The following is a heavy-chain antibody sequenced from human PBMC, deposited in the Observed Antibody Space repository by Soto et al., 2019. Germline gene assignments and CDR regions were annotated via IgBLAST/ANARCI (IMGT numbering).Heavy chain of an antibody. CDR2: IVGGSGNT. CDR1: GFTFSTSA. D-gene: IGHD1-26*01. Sequence: SVKVSCKASGFTFSTSAVQWVRQARGQRPEWMGWIVGGSGNTNYAQNSQERVIITRDMSTSTVYMELSSLRSDDTAVYFCAARRSGLYAMDVWGQGSTVTVSS. J-gene: IGHJ6*02. V-gene: IGHV1-58*01. CDR3: AARRSGLYAMDV.